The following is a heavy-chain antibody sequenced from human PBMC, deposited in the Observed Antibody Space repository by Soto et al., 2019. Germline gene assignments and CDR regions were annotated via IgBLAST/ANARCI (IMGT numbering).Heavy chain of an antibody. CDR3: AKVAEQQLFPYEAYYYFDY. J-gene: IGHJ4*02. Sequence: PGGSLRLSYAASGFTFSTYGVNWVRQAPGKGLEWVSAISGSGGSTYYADSVKGRFTISRDNSKNTLYLQMNSLRAEDTAVYYCAKVAEQQLFPYEAYYYFDYWGQGTLVTVSS. CDR2: ISGSGGST. CDR1: GFTFSTYG. D-gene: IGHD6-13*01. V-gene: IGHV3-23*01.